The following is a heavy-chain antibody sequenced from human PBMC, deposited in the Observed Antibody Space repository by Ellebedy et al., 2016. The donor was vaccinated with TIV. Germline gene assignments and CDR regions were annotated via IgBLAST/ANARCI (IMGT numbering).Heavy chain of an antibody. CDR3: ASGSILTGYYGRGFDM. CDR1: GFIFSSYA. Sequence: GESLKISCAASGFIFSSYAMHWVRQAPGKGLEWVAVIWYDGSNKYFADSVKGRFTISRDNSKNTLYLQMNSLRAEDTAVYYCASGSILTGYYGRGFDMWGQGTMVTVSS. CDR2: IWYDGSNK. D-gene: IGHD3-9*01. J-gene: IGHJ3*02. V-gene: IGHV3-33*01.